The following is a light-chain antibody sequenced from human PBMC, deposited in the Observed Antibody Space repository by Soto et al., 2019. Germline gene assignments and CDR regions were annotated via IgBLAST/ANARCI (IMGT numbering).Light chain of an antibody. CDR3: QQYNNWPPT. V-gene: IGKV3-15*01. J-gene: IGKJ1*01. Sequence: ILITQSPAALCVSPGERATLSSMAIQSLRTKLAWYQQKPVQAPRLLIHEASTRATGIPPMLSGTGSGTVFNRTISSLQSDDFAVYSWQQYNNWPPTLGQGTKVDIK. CDR2: EAS. CDR1: QSLRTK.